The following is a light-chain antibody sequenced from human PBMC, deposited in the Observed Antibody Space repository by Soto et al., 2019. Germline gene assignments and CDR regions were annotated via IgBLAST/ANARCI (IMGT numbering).Light chain of an antibody. V-gene: IGKV1-5*01. J-gene: IGKJ1*01. CDR1: QSISSW. CDR2: DAS. Sequence: DIQTTQSPSTLSASVGDRVTITCRASQSISSWLAWYQQKPGKAPKLLIYDASSLESGVPSRFSGSGSGTEFTLTIGSLQPDDFAAYYCQQYNSYPWTFGQGTKVDIK. CDR3: QQYNSYPWT.